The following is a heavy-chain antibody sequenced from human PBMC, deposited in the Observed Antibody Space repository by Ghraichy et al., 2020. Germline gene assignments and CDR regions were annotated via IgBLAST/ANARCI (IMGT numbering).Heavy chain of an antibody. V-gene: IGHV3-23*01. Sequence: GGSLRLSCAASGFTFSSYAMSWVRQAPGKGLEWVSAISGSGGSTYYADSVKGRFTISRDNSKNTLYLQMNSLRAEDTAVYYCAKAVYCGGDCYPMPDAFDIWGQGTMVTVSS. CDR3: AKAVYCGGDCYPMPDAFDI. CDR1: GFTFSSYA. J-gene: IGHJ3*02. CDR2: ISGSGGST. D-gene: IGHD2-21*01.